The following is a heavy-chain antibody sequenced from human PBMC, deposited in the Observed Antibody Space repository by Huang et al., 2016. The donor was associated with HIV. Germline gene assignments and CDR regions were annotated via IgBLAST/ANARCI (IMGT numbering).Heavy chain of an antibody. CDR3: ARERMMSWLDDHDAFDI. D-gene: IGHD1-1*01. V-gene: IGHV4-34*01. J-gene: IGHJ3*02. CDR2: INHSGST. Sequence: QVQLQQWGAGLLKPSETLSLTCAVYGGSFSGYYWSWIRQSPGKGLEWIGEINHSGSTNDNPSLTSRLTRSGDTSKNQFSLKLSSVTAADTAVYYCARERMMSWLDDHDAFDIWGQGTMVTVSS. CDR1: GGSFSGYY.